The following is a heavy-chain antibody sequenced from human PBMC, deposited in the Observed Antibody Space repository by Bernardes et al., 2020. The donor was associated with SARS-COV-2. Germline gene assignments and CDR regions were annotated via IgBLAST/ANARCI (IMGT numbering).Heavy chain of an antibody. CDR3: ARGLVRVRGVTPTWFDP. Sequence: SEPLSLTCAVYGESFSGYYWNWIRQSPGKGLEWIGETNHRGSTNYNPSLKSRVTISADTSKNQVSLKLTSVTAADPGVYYCARGLVRVRGVTPTWFDPWGQGTLVSVSS. CDR2: TNHRGST. V-gene: IGHV4-34*01. CDR1: GESFSGYY. D-gene: IGHD3-10*01. J-gene: IGHJ5*02.